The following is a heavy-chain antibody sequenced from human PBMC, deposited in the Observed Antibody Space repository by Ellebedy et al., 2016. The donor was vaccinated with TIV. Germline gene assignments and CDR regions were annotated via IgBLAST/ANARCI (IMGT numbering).Heavy chain of an antibody. V-gene: IGHV5-10-1*01. J-gene: IGHJ4*02. CDR1: GYTFTNHW. Sequence: GGSLRLSCRGSGYTFTNHWIVWVRQMPGKGLEWMGKIDPTDSYTNYSPSFQGHVTISADKSISTAYLQWSGLKASDTAMYYCTRRTSSGYDYWGQGTLVTVSS. D-gene: IGHD6-19*01. CDR3: TRRTSSGYDY. CDR2: IDPTDSYT.